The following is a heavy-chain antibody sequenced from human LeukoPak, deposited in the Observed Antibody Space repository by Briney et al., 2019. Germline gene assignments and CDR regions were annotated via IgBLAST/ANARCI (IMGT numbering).Heavy chain of an antibody. Sequence: SVTVSCKASGGTFSSYAISWVRQAPGQGLEWMGGIIPIFGTANYAQKFQGRATITADESTSTAYMELSSLRSEDTAVYYCARDQVSGSYWDAFDIWGQGTMVTVSS. CDR1: GGTFSSYA. D-gene: IGHD1-26*01. J-gene: IGHJ3*02. CDR2: IIPIFGTA. CDR3: ARDQVSGSYWDAFDI. V-gene: IGHV1-69*13.